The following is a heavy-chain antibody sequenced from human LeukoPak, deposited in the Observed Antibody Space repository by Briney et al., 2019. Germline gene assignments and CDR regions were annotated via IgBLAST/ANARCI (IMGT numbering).Heavy chain of an antibody. D-gene: IGHD6-19*01. V-gene: IGHV4-4*07. Sequence: SETLSLTCTVSGGSISSYYWSWIRQPAGKGLEWIGRIYTSGSTNYNPSLKSRVTMSVDTSKNQFSLKLSSVTAADTAVYYCAREVAVAGTLYYCYYYMDVWGKGTTVTVSS. CDR3: AREVAVAGTLYYCYYYMDV. J-gene: IGHJ6*03. CDR2: IYTSGST. CDR1: GGSISSYY.